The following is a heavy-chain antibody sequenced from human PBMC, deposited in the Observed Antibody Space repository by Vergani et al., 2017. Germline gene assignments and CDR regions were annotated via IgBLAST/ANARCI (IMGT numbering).Heavy chain of an antibody. J-gene: IGHJ2*01. CDR1: GYTFTGYY. CDR3: AREIVVVPAAIHDWYFDL. CDR2: INPNSGGT. V-gene: IGHV1-2*04. Sequence: QVQLVQSGAEVKKPGASVKVSCKASGYTFTGYYMHWVRQAPGQGLEWMGWINPNSGGTNYAQKFQGWVTMTRDTYISTASMELSRLRSDDTAAYYCAREIVVVPAAIHDWYFDLWGRGTLVTVSS. D-gene: IGHD2-2*01.